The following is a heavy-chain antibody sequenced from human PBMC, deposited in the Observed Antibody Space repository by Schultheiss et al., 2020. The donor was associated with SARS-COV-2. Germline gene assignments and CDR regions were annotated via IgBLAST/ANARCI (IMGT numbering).Heavy chain of an antibody. CDR3: ARVNCSGGSCYSVYYYYGMDV. CDR2: IWYDGGIK. J-gene: IGHJ6*02. D-gene: IGHD2-15*01. CDR1: GFTFSSYG. Sequence: GESLKISCAGSGFTFSSYGMHWVRQAPGKGLEWVAVIWYDGGIKYYADSVKGRFTISRDNSKNTLYLQMNSLRAEDTAVYYCARVNCSGGSCYSVYYYYGMDVWGQGTTVTVSS. V-gene: IGHV3-33*08.